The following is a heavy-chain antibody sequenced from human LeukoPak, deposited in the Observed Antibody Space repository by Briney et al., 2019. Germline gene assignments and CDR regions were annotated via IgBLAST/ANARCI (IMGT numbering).Heavy chain of an antibody. V-gene: IGHV1-18*01. CDR1: GYTFTIYG. CDR3: GRTEYGGPERSYYYYYMDF. J-gene: IGHJ6*03. D-gene: IGHD4/OR15-4a*01. Sequence: ASVKVSSTASGYTFTIYGISWVRQAPGQGRERIGWITAYNGNTNYTQKPQGRAPMNTDTSTSRAYMRLRILPSRTPAFHSCGRTEYGGPERSYYYYYMDFWVKGTTVTVSS. CDR2: ITAYNGNT.